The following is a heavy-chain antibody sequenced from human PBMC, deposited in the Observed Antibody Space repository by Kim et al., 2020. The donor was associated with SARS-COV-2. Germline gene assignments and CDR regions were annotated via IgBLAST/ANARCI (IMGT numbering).Heavy chain of an antibody. CDR2: TYYISNFYN. Sequence: SHTLSLTFSISFYIFSINISSFNFIIHSPSIFLYFLLITYYISNFYNDYSVSLKSRITINPDTSKNHFSLQLNSVTPEDTAVYYCASGLGGRFDPWGQGTLVTVSS. CDR1: FYIFSINISS. J-gene: IGHJ5*02. V-gene: IGHV6-1*01. CDR3: ASGLGGRFDP. D-gene: IGHD3-16*01.